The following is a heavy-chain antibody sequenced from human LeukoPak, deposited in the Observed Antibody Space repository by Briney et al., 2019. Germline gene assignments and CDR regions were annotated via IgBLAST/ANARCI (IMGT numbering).Heavy chain of an antibody. Sequence: GGSLRLSCAASGFTFTNHWMSWIRQAPGKGLELVANINQDGSDTYYVDSVKGRFTMSRDNAKSSLYLQMNSLRAEDTAVYYCTRGGGNFDSWGQGTLVTVSS. J-gene: IGHJ4*02. D-gene: IGHD3-16*01. CDR1: GFTFTNHW. CDR2: INQDGSDT. CDR3: TRGGGNFDS. V-gene: IGHV3-7*05.